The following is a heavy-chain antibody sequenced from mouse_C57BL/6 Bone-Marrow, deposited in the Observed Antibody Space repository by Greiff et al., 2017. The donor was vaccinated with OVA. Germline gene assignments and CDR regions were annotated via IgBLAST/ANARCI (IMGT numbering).Heavy chain of an antibody. J-gene: IGHJ2*01. CDR2: IYPVSGET. CDR3: LWLRRYYFDY. CDR1: GYTFTDHI. V-gene: IGHV1-11*01. Sequence: VQLVESGAELASPGASVTLSCQASGYTFTDHIMNWVKKRPGQGLEWIGRIYPVSGETNYNQKFMGKATFSVDRSSSTVYMVLNSLTSEDPAVSDLLWLRRYYFDYWGQGTTLTVSS. D-gene: IGHD2-2*01.